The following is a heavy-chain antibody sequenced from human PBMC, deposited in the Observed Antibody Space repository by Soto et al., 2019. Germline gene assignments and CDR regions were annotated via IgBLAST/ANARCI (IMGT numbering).Heavy chain of an antibody. J-gene: IGHJ4*02. CDR2: INHSGST. CDR3: PAFHVVLWFGESPNRHLQY. V-gene: IGHV4-34*01. CDR1: GGSFSGYY. Sequence: QVHLQQWGAGQLKPSETLSLTCAVYGGSFSGYYWSWIRQPPGKGLEWIGEINHSGSTNYSPSLKSRVAISVYTSKNQFSLKLSSVTAADTAVYYCPAFHVVLWFGESPNRHLQYWGQGTLVTISS. D-gene: IGHD3-10*01.